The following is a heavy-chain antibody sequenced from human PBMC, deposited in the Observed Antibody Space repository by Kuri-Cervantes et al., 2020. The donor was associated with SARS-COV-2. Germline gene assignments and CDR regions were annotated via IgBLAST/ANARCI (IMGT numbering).Heavy chain of an antibody. V-gene: IGHV1-18*01. J-gene: IGHJ4*02. CDR3: ARGPTPMDFWSGYYEGVFGY. CDR1: GYTFTSYG. Sequence: ASVKVSCKASGYTFTSYGISWVRQAPGQGLEWMGWISAYNGNTNYAQKFQGRVTMTRDTSISTAYMELSRLRSDDTAVYYCARGPTPMDFWSGYYEGVFGYWGQGTLVTVSS. D-gene: IGHD3-3*01. CDR2: ISAYNGNT.